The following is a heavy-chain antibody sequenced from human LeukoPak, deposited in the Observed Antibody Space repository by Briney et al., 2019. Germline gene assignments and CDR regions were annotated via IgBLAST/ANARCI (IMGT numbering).Heavy chain of an antibody. J-gene: IGHJ3*02. CDR2: IRSKAYGGTT. CDR1: GFTFGDYA. V-gene: IGHV3-49*03. CDR3: TRDRGVLLWFGESTDAFDI. D-gene: IGHD3-10*01. Sequence: PGGSLRLSCTASGFTFGDYAMSWFRQAPGKGLEWVGFIRSKAYGGTTEYAASVKGKFTISRDDSKSIAYLQMNSLKTEDTAVYYCTRDRGVLLWFGESTDAFDIWGQGTMVTVSS.